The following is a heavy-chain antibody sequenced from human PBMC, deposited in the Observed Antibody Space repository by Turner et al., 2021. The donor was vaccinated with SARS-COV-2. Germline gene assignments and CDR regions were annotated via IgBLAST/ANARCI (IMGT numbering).Heavy chain of an antibody. CDR2: IYYSGDT. CDR1: HSSISSNISY. CDR3: ATREYSSGHFDY. J-gene: IGHJ4*02. V-gene: IGHV4-39*01. Sequence: QLQLQQSRPGLVKPSETLSHTCTVAHSSISSNISYWSWIRQSPGKGLEWFGSIYYSGDTFYNPSLKSRFTISMDTSKNQFSLRLTSVTAADTAVYYCATREYSSGHFDYWGQGTLVTVSS. D-gene: IGHD5-18*01.